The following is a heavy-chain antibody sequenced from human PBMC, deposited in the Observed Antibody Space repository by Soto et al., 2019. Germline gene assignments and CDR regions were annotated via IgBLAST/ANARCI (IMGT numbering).Heavy chain of an antibody. CDR3: ARDPSLITMVRGVIITDYYYGMDV. J-gene: IGHJ6*02. V-gene: IGHV1-46*01. Sequence: GDSVKVSCKTSGYTFTSYYMHWVRQAPGQGLEWMGIINPSGGSTSYAQKFQGRVTMTRDTSTSTVYMELSSLRSEDTAVYYCARDPSLITMVRGVIITDYYYGMDVWGQGTTVTVSS. CDR1: GYTFTSYY. CDR2: INPSGGST. D-gene: IGHD3-10*01.